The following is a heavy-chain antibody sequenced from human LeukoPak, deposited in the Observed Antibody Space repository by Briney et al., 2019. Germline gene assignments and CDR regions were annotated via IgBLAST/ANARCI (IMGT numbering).Heavy chain of an antibody. Sequence: SGGSLRLSCAASGFTFSNYDMSWVRQAPGKGLEWVSAISGSGGSTYYADSVKGRFTISRDNSKNTLYLQMNSLRAEDTAVYYCAKGYSGYDLGAFDIWGQGTMVTVSS. J-gene: IGHJ3*02. D-gene: IGHD5-12*01. CDR3: AKGYSGYDLGAFDI. CDR1: GFTFSNYD. V-gene: IGHV3-23*01. CDR2: ISGSGGST.